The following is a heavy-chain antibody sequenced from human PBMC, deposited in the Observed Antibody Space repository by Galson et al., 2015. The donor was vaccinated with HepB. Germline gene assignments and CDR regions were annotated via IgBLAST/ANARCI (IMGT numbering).Heavy chain of an antibody. CDR2: ISYSEST. D-gene: IGHD6-13*01. J-gene: IGHJ6*02. CDR1: GGSISGGDYY. Sequence: TLSLTCTVSGGSISGGDYYWTWIRQHPGKGLEWIGYISYSESTYYNPSLKSRGTISVDTSKNQFSLKLSSVTAADTAVYYCVREKVGSPGGMDVWGQGTTVTVSS. V-gene: IGHV4-31*03. CDR3: VREKVGSPGGMDV.